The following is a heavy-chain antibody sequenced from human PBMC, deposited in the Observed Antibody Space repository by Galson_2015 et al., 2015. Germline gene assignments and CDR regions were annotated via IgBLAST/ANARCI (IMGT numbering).Heavy chain of an antibody. Sequence: SLRLSCAASGFTFSSYAMIWVRQAPGKGLEWVSGISGSGGNTYYADSVKGRFTISRDNSKYTLYLQMNSLTAVDTAVYYCAKVPTVTMNWFDPWGQGTLVTVSS. J-gene: IGHJ5*02. CDR2: ISGSGGNT. V-gene: IGHV3-23*01. D-gene: IGHD4-17*01. CDR3: AKVPTVTMNWFDP. CDR1: GFTFSSYA.